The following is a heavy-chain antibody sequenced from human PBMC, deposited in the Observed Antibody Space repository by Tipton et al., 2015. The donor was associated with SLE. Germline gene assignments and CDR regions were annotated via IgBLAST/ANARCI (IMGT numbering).Heavy chain of an antibody. J-gene: IGHJ4*02. V-gene: IGHV3-23*01. D-gene: IGHD6-19*01. Sequence: SLSLSCAASGFTFGRYVMSWVRQAPGKGLERVSGISGSGGNTYYADSVKGRFTISRDNSNNTLYLHMNSLRAEDTAIYYCAKDSSGWRDCDYWGQGALVTVSA. CDR3: AKDSSGWRDCDY. CDR1: GFTFGRYV. CDR2: ISGSGGNT.